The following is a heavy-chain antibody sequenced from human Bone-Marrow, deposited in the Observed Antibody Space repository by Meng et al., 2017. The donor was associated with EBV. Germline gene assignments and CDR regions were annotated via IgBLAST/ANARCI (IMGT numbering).Heavy chain of an antibody. Sequence: QGQLGQSGAEVKKPGASVKVSCKASGYTFISYAMHWVRQAPGQRLEWMGWINVGSGNTKYSQKFQGRVSITRDTSASTAYTELSSLRSEDTAVYYCARSQTVAVVDHWGQGTLVTVSS. D-gene: IGHD6-19*01. CDR3: ARSQTVAVVDH. V-gene: IGHV1-3*01. J-gene: IGHJ4*02. CDR2: INVGSGNT. CDR1: GYTFISYA.